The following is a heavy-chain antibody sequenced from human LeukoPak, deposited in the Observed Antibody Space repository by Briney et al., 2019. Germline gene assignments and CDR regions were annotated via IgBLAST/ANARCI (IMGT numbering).Heavy chain of an antibody. CDR1: GFTFSSYE. Sequence: PGGSLRLSCVASGFTFSSYEFNWVRQAPGKGLDWVAFISSSGTTIYYTDSVKGRCIISRDNSKNSLYLQMNSLRAEDTALYYCARGSIPPDYWGEGTLVTVSS. CDR2: ISSSGTTI. CDR3: ARGSIPPDY. D-gene: IGHD2-21*01. V-gene: IGHV3-48*03. J-gene: IGHJ4*02.